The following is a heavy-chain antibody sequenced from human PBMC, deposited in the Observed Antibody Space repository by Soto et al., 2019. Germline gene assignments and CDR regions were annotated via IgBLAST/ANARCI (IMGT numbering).Heavy chain of an antibody. D-gene: IGHD5-18*01. CDR1: GFTFSSYN. V-gene: IGHV3-48*01. Sequence: GGSLRLSCAASGFTFSSYNMNWVRQAPGKGLEWVSFISSSSGIIYYADSVKGRFTISRDNAKNSLYLQMNSLRAEDTAVYYWARGTAPAYYFDYWGQGTLVTVSS. CDR3: ARGTAPAYYFDY. J-gene: IGHJ4*02. CDR2: ISSSSGII.